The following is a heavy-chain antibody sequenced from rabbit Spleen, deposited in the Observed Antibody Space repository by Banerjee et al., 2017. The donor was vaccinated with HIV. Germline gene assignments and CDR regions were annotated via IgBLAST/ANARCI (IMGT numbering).Heavy chain of an antibody. Sequence: QQQLEESGGDLVKPEGSLTLTCTASGFSFSSIYWACWVRQAPGKGLEWIACINTGDATIYYANWAKGRFTISKTSSTVTLKMTSLTAADTATYFCVRDIVDVATATHGILALWGPGTLVTVS. D-gene: IGHD7-1*01. CDR1: GFSFSSIYW. J-gene: IGHJ4*01. CDR3: VRDIVDVATATHGILAL. CDR2: INTGDATI. V-gene: IGHV1S45*01.